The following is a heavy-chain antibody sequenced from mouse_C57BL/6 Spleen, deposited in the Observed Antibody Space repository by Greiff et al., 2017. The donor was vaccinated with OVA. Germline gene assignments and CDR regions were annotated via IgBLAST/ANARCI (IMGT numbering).Heavy chain of an antibody. J-gene: IGHJ2*01. V-gene: IGHV1-69*01. Sequence: VQLQQPGAELVMPGASVKLSCKASGYTFTSYWMHWVKQRPGQGLEWIGEIDPSDSYTNYNQKFKGKSTLTVDKSSSTAYMQISSLTSEDSAVYYCARNGYYVVDYWGQGTTLTVSS. CDR2: IDPSDSYT. CDR1: GYTFTSYW. D-gene: IGHD2-3*01. CDR3: ARNGYYVVDY.